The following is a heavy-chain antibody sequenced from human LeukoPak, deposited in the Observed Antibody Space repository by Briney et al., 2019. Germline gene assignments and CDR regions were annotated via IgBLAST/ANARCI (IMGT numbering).Heavy chain of an antibody. Sequence: SETLSLTCTVSGYSISSGYYWGWIRQPPGKGLEWIGSIYHSGSTYYNPSLKSRVTISVDTSKNQFSLKLSSVTAADTAVYYCARFVAVAGYFDYWGQGTLVTVSS. CDR2: IYHSGST. CDR1: GYSISSGYY. V-gene: IGHV4-38-2*02. CDR3: ARFVAVAGYFDY. D-gene: IGHD6-19*01. J-gene: IGHJ4*02.